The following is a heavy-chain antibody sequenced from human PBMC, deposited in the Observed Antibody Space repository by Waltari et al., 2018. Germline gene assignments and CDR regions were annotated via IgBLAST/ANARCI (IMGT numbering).Heavy chain of an antibody. CDR3: AKEGVGVRGVIPFDY. CDR2: ISNDGSNE. CDR1: GFHFRNHG. J-gene: IGHJ4*02. Sequence: QVQLVDSGGGVVQPGRSLRLSCAASGFHFRNHGMHWVRQAPGKGLEGVAIISNDGSNEFYAESLKGRCTISRDNSNNTVFLQINSLGSDDTAVYYCAKEGVGVRGVIPFDYWGQGTLVTVSS. D-gene: IGHD3-10*01. V-gene: IGHV3-30*18.